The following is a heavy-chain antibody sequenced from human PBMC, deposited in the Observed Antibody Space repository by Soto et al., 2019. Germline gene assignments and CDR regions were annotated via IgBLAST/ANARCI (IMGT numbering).Heavy chain of an antibody. CDR2: MNPNSGNT. D-gene: IGHD3-10*01. CDR1: GYTFTSYD. V-gene: IGHV1-8*01. J-gene: IGHJ6*02. Sequence: GASVKVSCKASGYTFTSYDINWVRQATGQGLEWMGWMNPNSGNTGYAQKFQGRVTMTRNTSISTAYMELSSLRSEDTAVYYCARGYGSGFNYYYGMDVWGQGTTVTVPS. CDR3: ARGYGSGFNYYYGMDV.